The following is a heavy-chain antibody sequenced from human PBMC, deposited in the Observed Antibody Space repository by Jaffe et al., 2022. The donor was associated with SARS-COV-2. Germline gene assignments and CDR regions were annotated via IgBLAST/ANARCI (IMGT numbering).Heavy chain of an antibody. D-gene: IGHD1-26*01. CDR3: ARVGRENTLLYYFDY. CDR2: INPSGGST. Sequence: QVQLVQSGAEVKKPGASVKVSCKASGYTFTSYYMHWVRQAPGQGLEWMGIINPSGGSTSYAQKFQGRVTMTRDTSTSTVYMELSSLRSEDTAVYYCARVGRENTLLYYFDYWGQGTLVTVSS. J-gene: IGHJ4*02. CDR1: GYTFTSYY. V-gene: IGHV1-46*01.